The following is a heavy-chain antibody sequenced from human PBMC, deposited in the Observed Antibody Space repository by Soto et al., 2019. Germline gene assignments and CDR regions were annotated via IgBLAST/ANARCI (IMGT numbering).Heavy chain of an antibody. D-gene: IGHD2-15*01. V-gene: IGHV3-23*01. J-gene: IGHJ4*02. Sequence: EVQLLESGGGLVQPGGSLRLSCAASGFTFSNYAMSWVRQAPGKGLEWVSAISGSGGSKYYADSVKGRVTISRDNSKNTLYLQMNSPGAEDAAVYYCAKKPWSPAATPSTFDYWGQGTLVTVSS. CDR1: GFTFSNYA. CDR3: AKKPWSPAATPSTFDY. CDR2: ISGSGGSK.